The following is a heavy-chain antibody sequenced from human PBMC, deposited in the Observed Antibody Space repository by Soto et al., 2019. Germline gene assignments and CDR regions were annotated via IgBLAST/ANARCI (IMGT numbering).Heavy chain of an antibody. CDR1: GDTFTNFG. V-gene: IGHV1-18*01. CDR3: ARGQKLFQDGRFDY. Sequence: HLVQSGPEVKKPGASVTVSCKTSGDTFTNFGLSWVRQAPGQGLEWMGWIATYNSNRNLAQKFQGRLTLTTDTSTSTAYMELKSLGYDDTAVYYCARGQKLFQDGRFDYWGQGTLVTVSS. CDR2: IATYNSNR. J-gene: IGHJ4*02. D-gene: IGHD1-1*01.